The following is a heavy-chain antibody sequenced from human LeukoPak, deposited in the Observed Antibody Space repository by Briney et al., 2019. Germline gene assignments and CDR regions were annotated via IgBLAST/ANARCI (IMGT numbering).Heavy chain of an antibody. CDR2: ISSSGFST. CDR1: GFTFSIYG. Sequence: SGGSLRLSCAASGFTFSIYGMGWVRQAPGKGLEWVSGISSSGFSTYYADSVKGRFTISRDNSKNTVYLQMNSLGVEDTAVYYCAKTLFPQQLILVYDIWGRGTMVTVSS. V-gene: IGHV3-23*01. D-gene: IGHD6-13*01. CDR3: AKTLFPQQLILVYDI. J-gene: IGHJ3*02.